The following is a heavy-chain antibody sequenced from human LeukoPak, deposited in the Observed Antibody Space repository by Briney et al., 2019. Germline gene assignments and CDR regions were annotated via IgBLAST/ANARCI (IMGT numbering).Heavy chain of an antibody. J-gene: IGHJ5*02. D-gene: IGHD6-6*01. CDR1: GFAFSDHW. CDR2: INHDESKK. Sequence: SGGSLRLSCAASGFAFSDHWMIWVRQAPGKGLEWVANINHDESKKYYVDSVEGRFTISRDNAKNSLYLQMNSPRAEDTAVYYCAISTYSSSPSWGQGTLVTVSS. V-gene: IGHV3-7*01. CDR3: AISTYSSSPS.